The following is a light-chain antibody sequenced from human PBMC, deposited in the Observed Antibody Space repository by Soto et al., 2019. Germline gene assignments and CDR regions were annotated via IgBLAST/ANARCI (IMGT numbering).Light chain of an antibody. J-gene: IGKJ4*01. Sequence: LMTQFPDCLAVSLGERATINCKSSPSVLYTSNNKNYLSWYQQKPGQPPKLLIYWASTRESGVPDRFSGSGSGTDFTLTISSLQAEDVAVYYCQHYYTTPPTFGGGTKVDNK. V-gene: IGKV4-1*01. CDR3: QHYYTTPPT. CDR2: WAS. CDR1: PSVLYTSNNKNY.